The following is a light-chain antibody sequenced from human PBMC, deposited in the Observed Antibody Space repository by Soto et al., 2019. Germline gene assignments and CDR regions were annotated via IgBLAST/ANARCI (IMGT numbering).Light chain of an antibody. V-gene: IGKV3-20*01. CDR1: QSVSSSY. CDR3: QQYGSSPPWT. J-gene: IGKJ1*01. CDR2: LAS. Sequence: EIVLTQSPCTLSLSPGERATLSCRASQSVSSSYLAWYQQKPGQAPRLLIYLASSRATGIPDRFSGSGSGTDFTLTISRLEPEDFAVYYCQQYGSSPPWTFGQGTKVDIK.